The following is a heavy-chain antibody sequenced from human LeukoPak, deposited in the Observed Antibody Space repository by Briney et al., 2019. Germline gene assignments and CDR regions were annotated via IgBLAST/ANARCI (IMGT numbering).Heavy chain of an antibody. Sequence: SETLSLTCAVYGGSFSGYYWSWIRQPPGKGLEWIGEINHSGSTNYNPSLKSRVTISVDTSKNQFSLKLSSVTAADTAVYYCAKEREVLDTAMVTYYFDYWGQGTLVTVSS. CDR1: GGSFSGYY. CDR2: INHSGST. J-gene: IGHJ4*02. V-gene: IGHV4-34*01. D-gene: IGHD5-18*01. CDR3: AKEREVLDTAMVTYYFDY.